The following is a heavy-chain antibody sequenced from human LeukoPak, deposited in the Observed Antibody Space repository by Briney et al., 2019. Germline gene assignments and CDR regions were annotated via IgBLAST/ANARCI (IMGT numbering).Heavy chain of an antibody. CDR3: ARVKVPAAMSGSYYYYMDV. V-gene: IGHV1-69*13. CDR1: GGTFSSYA. Sequence: GASVKVSCKASGGTFSSYAISWVRQAPGQGLEWMGGIIPIFGTANYAQKFQGRVTITADESTSTAYMELSSLRSEDTAVYYCARVKVPAAMSGSYYYYMDVWGKGTTVTISS. CDR2: IIPIFGTA. J-gene: IGHJ6*03. D-gene: IGHD2-2*01.